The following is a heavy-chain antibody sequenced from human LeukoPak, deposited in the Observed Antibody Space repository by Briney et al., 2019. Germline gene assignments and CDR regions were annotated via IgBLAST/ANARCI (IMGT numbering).Heavy chain of an antibody. D-gene: IGHD4-17*01. J-gene: IGHJ4*02. V-gene: IGHV3-30*02. CDR3: ERDKVYGDYSPGMFDY. Sequence: GGSLRLSCAASGFTFSSYGIHWVRQAPGKGLEWVAFIRHDGSNKYYADSVKGRFTISTTSTLYLQMSSLRAEDRAVCYCERDKVYGDYSPGMFDYWGQGTLVTVSS. CDR1: GFTFSSYG. CDR2: IRHDGSNK.